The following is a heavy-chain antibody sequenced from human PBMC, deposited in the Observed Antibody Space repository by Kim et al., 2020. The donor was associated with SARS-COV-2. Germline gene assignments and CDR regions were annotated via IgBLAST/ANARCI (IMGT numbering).Heavy chain of an antibody. V-gene: IGHV3-30-3*01. D-gene: IGHD3-10*01. CDR1: GFTFSSYA. Sequence: GGSLRLSCAASGFTFSSYAMHWVRQAPGKGLEWVAVISYDGSNKYYADSVKGRFTISRDNSKNTLYLQMNSLRAEDTAVYYCARDIRQVGGSGSYSKYY. J-gene: IGHJ6*01. CDR2: ISYDGSNK. CDR3: ARDIRQVGGSGSYSKYY.